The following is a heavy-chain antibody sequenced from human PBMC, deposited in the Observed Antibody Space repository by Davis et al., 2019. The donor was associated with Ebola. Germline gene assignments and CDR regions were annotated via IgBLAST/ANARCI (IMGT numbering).Heavy chain of an antibody. J-gene: IGHJ3*02. CDR3: ARDRRRQAYYYDAFDI. CDR1: GFTFSDYY. CDR2: ISSSGSTI. D-gene: IGHD3-22*01. Sequence: PGGSLRLSCAASGFTFSDYYMSWIRQAPEKGLEWVSYISSSGSTIYYADSVKGRFTISRDNAKNSLYLQMNSLRDEDTAVYYCARDRRRQAYYYDAFDIWGQGTMVTVSS. V-gene: IGHV3-11*04.